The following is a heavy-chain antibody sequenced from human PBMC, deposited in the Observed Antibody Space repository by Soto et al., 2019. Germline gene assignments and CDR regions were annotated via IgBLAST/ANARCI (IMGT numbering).Heavy chain of an antibody. CDR3: ARGMTTVTTLDY. CDR1: GGSISSGGYY. CDR2: IYHSGST. D-gene: IGHD4-4*01. Sequence: SETLSLTCTVSGGSISSGGYYWSWIRQHPGKGLEWIGYIYHSGSTYYNPSLKSRVTISVDRSKNQFSLKLSSVTAADMAVYYCARGMTTVTTLDYWGQGTLVTVSS. V-gene: IGHV4-30-2*01. J-gene: IGHJ4*02.